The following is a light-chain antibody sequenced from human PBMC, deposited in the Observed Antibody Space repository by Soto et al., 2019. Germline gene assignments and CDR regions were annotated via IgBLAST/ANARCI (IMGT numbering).Light chain of an antibody. CDR2: AAS. V-gene: IGKV1D-16*01. CDR1: QGISSW. Sequence: DIQMTQSPSSLSASIGDRVTITCRASQGISSWLAWYQQKPGTAPKSLIFAASNLQSGVPSRFSGSGSGTDFTLTISSLQPEDFAIYYCQQYNTFPLTFGGGTRVDIK. J-gene: IGKJ4*01. CDR3: QQYNTFPLT.